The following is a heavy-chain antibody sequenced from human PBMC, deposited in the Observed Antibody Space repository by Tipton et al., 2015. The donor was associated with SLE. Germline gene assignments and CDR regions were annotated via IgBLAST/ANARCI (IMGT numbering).Heavy chain of an antibody. CDR2: IYYSGST. Sequence: TLSLTCAVYGESFSGYYWSWIRQPPGKGLEWIGYIYYSGSTNYNPSLKSRVTISVDTSKNQFSLKLSSVTAADTAVYYCARDSDYYDSSGYYSTGYYMDVWGKGTTVTVSS. CDR3: ARDSDYYDSSGYYSTGYYMDV. V-gene: IGHV4-59*12. J-gene: IGHJ6*03. D-gene: IGHD3-22*01. CDR1: GESFSGYY.